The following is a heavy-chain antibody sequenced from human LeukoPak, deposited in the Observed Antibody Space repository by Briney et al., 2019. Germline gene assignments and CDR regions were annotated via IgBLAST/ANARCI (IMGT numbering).Heavy chain of an antibody. Sequence: PGGSLRLSCVVSGFTFSSYWMTWVRQAPGKGLEWVANIKQDGSEKYYVDSVKGRFTISRDNAKNSLYLQMNSLRAEDTAVYYCTTGDTIFGVVIPVPRYYYYGMDVWGQGTTVTVSS. V-gene: IGHV3-7*01. J-gene: IGHJ6*02. CDR2: IKQDGSEK. CDR3: TTGDTIFGVVIPVPRYYYYGMDV. D-gene: IGHD3-3*01. CDR1: GFTFSSYW.